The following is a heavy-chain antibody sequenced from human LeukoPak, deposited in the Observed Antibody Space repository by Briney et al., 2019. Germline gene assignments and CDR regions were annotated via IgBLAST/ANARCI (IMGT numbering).Heavy chain of an antibody. CDR2: IRYDGSNK. V-gene: IGHV3-30*02. J-gene: IGHJ4*02. CDR1: GFTFSSYG. D-gene: IGHD1-1*01. CDR3: AKDRNEENPAYFDY. Sequence: GGSLRLSCAASGFTFSSYGMHWVRQAPGKGLEWVAFIRYDGSNKYYADSVKGRFTISRDNSKNTLYLQMNSLRAEDTAVYYCAKDRNEENPAYFDYWGQGTLVTVSS.